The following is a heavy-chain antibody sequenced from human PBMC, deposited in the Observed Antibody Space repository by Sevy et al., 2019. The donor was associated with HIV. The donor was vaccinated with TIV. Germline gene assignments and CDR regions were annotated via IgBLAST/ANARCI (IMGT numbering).Heavy chain of an antibody. Sequence: GGSPRLSCAASGFTFSDYYMSWIRQAPGKGLEWVSYISSSGYTIYYADSVKGRFTISRDNAKNSLYLQMNSLRAEDTAVYYCARDIPRIAAPSTPLDYWGQGTLVTVSS. CDR2: ISSSGYTI. J-gene: IGHJ4*02. CDR3: ARDIPRIAAPSTPLDY. CDR1: GFTFSDYY. D-gene: IGHD6-13*01. V-gene: IGHV3-11*01.